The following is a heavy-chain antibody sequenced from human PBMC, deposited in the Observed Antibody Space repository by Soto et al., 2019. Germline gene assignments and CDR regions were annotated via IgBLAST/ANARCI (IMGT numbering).Heavy chain of an antibody. J-gene: IGHJ5*02. V-gene: IGHV4-39*01. CDR3: ARRYADSGGWFDP. CDR1: GGSISSSSYY. D-gene: IGHD4-17*01. Sequence: PSETLSLTCTVSGGSISSSSYYWGWIRQPPGKGLEWIGSIYYSGSTYYNPSLKSRVTISVDTSKNQFSLKLSSVTAADTAVYYCARRYADSGGWFDPSGQGTLVTVSS. CDR2: IYYSGST.